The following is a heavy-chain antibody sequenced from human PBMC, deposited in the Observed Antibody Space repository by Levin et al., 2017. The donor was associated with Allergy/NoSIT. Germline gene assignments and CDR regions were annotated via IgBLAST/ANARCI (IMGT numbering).Heavy chain of an antibody. Sequence: QPGGSLRLSCAASGFTFSSYPMHWVRQAPGKGLEWVTVISYDGRDKHYADSVKGRFTISRDNSKNTLYLQMNSLRTEDTAVYYCARDAKIAAADYYFDNWGQGTLVTVSS. D-gene: IGHD6-25*01. CDR1: GFTFSSYP. CDR3: ARDAKIAAADYYFDN. CDR2: ISYDGRDK. V-gene: IGHV3-30*04. J-gene: IGHJ4*02.